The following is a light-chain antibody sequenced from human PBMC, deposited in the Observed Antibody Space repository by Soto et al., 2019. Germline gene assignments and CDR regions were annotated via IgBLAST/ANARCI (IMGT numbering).Light chain of an antibody. Sequence: DIQMTQSPSTLSGSVGDRVTITCRASQTISSWLAWYQQKPGKAPKLLIYKASTLKSGVPSRFSGSGSGTDFTFTISSLQPEDIATYYCQQYANPPLTFGGGTKVDIK. V-gene: IGKV1-5*03. J-gene: IGKJ4*01. CDR3: QQYANPPLT. CDR1: QTISSW. CDR2: KAS.